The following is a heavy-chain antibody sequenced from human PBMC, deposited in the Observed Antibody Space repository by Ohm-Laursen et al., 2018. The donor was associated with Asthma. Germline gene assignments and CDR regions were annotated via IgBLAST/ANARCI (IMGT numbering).Heavy chain of an antibody. CDR1: GFTFDDYA. Sequence: SLRLSCTASGFTFDDYAMHWVRQAPGKGLEWVSGISWNSGSIGYADSVKGRFTISRDNAKNSLYLQMNSLRAEDTALYYCAKDTSDYYYYGMDVWGQGTTVTVSS. V-gene: IGHV3-9*01. CDR2: ISWNSGSI. D-gene: IGHD2-2*01. CDR3: AKDTSDYYYYGMDV. J-gene: IGHJ6*02.